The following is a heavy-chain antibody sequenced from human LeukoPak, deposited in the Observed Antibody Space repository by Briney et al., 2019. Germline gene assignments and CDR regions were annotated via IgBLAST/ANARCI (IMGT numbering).Heavy chain of an antibody. J-gene: IGHJ4*02. CDR1: GGSISSYY. Sequence: SETLFLTCTVSGGSISSYYWSWIRQPPGKGLEWIGYIYYSGSTYYNPSLKSRVTISVDTSKSHFSLKLSSVTATDTAIYYCARLDKGIKAAHFDYWGQGTLVTVSS. D-gene: IGHD6-25*01. V-gene: IGHV4-59*08. CDR2: IYYSGST. CDR3: ARLDKGIKAAHFDY.